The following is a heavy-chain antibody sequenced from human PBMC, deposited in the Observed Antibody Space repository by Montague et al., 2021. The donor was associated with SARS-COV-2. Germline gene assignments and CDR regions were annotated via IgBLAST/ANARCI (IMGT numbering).Heavy chain of an antibody. CDR3: ARGALFYDSSGYYSDAFDI. Sequence: SETLSLTCTVSGGSISSYYWSWIRQPPGKGLEWIGYIYYSGSTNYNPSLKSRVTISVDTSKNQFSLNLTSVAAADTAVYYCARGALFYDSSGYYSDAFDIWGQGTMVTVSS. D-gene: IGHD3-22*01. V-gene: IGHV4-59*12. CDR2: IYYSGST. J-gene: IGHJ3*02. CDR1: GGSISSYY.